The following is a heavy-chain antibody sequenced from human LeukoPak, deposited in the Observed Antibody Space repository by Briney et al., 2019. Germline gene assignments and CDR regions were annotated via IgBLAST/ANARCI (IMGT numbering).Heavy chain of an antibody. CDR1: GFTFSSYS. CDR2: ISSSSSYV. J-gene: IGHJ4*02. CDR3: TRGGGNFDY. Sequence: SGGSLRLSCAASGFTFSSYSMNWVRQAPGKGLEWVSSISSSSSYVYYADSVKGRFTISRDNTKNSLYLQMNSLRAEDTAMYYCTRGGGNFDYWGQGTLVTVSS. V-gene: IGHV3-21*01. D-gene: IGHD2-15*01.